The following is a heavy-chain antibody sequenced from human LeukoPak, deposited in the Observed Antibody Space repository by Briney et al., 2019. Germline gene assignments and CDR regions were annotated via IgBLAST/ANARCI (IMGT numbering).Heavy chain of an antibody. Sequence: PGGSLRLSCSASGFTYSSYAMHWARQPPGKGLEYVSAISSNGGSTNYADSVKGRFTISRDNSKNTLYLQMSSLRAEDTAVYYCVRSRDGVFHIWGQGTMVTV. J-gene: IGHJ3*02. D-gene: IGHD3-3*01. CDR1: GFTYSSYA. V-gene: IGHV3-64D*06. CDR2: ISSNGGST. CDR3: VRSRDGVFHI.